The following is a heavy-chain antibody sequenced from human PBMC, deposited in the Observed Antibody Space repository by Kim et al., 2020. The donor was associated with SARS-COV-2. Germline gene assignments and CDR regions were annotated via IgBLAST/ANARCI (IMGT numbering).Heavy chain of an antibody. V-gene: IGHV5-10-1*01. J-gene: IGHJ5*02. D-gene: IGHD1-26*01. CDR3: ARHGPSIVSPGTSSLWWFDP. Sequence: GESLKISCKGSGYRFTSYWITWVRQKPGKDLEWMGRIDPSDSETKYSPSFQGHVTISADKSISTAYLQWSSLKASDTAMYYCARHGPSIVSPGTSSLWWFDPWGQGTLVTVPS. CDR1: GYRFTSYW. CDR2: IDPSDSET.